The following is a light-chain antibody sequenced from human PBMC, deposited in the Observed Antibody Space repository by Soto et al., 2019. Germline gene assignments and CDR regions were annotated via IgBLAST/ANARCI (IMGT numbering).Light chain of an antibody. CDR2: DVS. CDR1: SSDVGGSKY. V-gene: IGLV2-14*01. CDR3: ASYTTVNPMV. Sequence: QSALTQPASVSGSPGQAITISCTGTSSDVGGSKYVSWYQQPPGKAPRIIIYDVSDRPSGVSYRFSGSKSGNTASLTISGLQADDEADYYCASYTTVNPMVFGGGTKLTVL. J-gene: IGLJ3*02.